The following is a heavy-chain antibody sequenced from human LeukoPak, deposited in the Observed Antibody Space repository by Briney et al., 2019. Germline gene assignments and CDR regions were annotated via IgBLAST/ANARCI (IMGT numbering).Heavy chain of an antibody. V-gene: IGHV3-7*01. CDR3: ARSRNYWDY. CDR1: GFTFSHYY. D-gene: IGHD2-2*01. J-gene: IGHJ4*02. CDR2: IKQDGSEK. Sequence: GGSLRLSCAASGFTFSHYYMSWVRQAPGKGLEWVASIKQDGSEKYYVDSVKGRFTISRNNAKSSLYLQMNSLRAEDTAVYYCARSRNYWDYWGQGTLVTVSS.